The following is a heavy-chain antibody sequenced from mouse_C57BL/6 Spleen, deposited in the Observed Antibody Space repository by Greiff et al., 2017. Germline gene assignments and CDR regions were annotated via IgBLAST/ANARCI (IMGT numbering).Heavy chain of an antibody. CDR2: INPYNGDT. Sequence: EVQLQQSGPELVKPGDSVTISCKASGYSFTGYFMNWVMQSHGKSLEWIGRINPYNGDTFYNQKFKGKATLTVDKSSSTAHMELRSLTSEDAAVYYCARLAVVEEGDYWGQGTSVTVSS. J-gene: IGHJ4*01. V-gene: IGHV1-20*01. CDR3: ARLAVVEEGDY. CDR1: GYSFTGYF. D-gene: IGHD1-1*01.